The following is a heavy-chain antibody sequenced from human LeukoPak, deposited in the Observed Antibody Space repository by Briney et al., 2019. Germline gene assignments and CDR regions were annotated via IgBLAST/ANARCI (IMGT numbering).Heavy chain of an antibody. D-gene: IGHD3-16*01. CDR3: ASPLVGDHAFDI. J-gene: IGHJ3*02. Sequence: ASVKVSCKASGYTFTSYGISWVRQAPGQGLEWVGWISAYNGNTNYAQKLQGRVTMTTDTSTSTAYMELRSLRSDDTAVYYCASPLVGDHAFDIWGQGTMVTVSS. CDR1: GYTFTSYG. V-gene: IGHV1-18*01. CDR2: ISAYNGNT.